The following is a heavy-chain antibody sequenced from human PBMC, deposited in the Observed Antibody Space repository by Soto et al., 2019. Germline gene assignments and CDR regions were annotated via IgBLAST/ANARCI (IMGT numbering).Heavy chain of an antibody. CDR2: ISYDGSNK. CDR3: ARGGVLRFLEWLPRDVAFDI. V-gene: IGHV3-30-3*01. J-gene: IGHJ3*02. Sequence: PGGSLRLSCATSGFTFNSYAMHWVRQAPGKGLEWVAVISYDGSNKYYADSVKGRFTISRDNSKNTLYLQMNSLRAEDTAVYYCARGGVLRFLEWLPRDVAFDIWGQGTMVTVSS. D-gene: IGHD3-3*01. CDR1: GFTFNSYA.